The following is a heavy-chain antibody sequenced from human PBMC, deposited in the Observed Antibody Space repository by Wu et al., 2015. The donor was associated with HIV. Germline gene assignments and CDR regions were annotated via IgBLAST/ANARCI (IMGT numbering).Heavy chain of an antibody. D-gene: IGHD5-12*01. J-gene: IGHJ4*02. Sequence: LVQSGAEIKKPGTSVKVSCQASGFSFGTYSFSWVRQGPGQRLEYLGWIIPSTGDTRYAQNFQGRVTMTSDTSINTVYMELNRVRSDDTAVYYCAGYGSGYNWFYYWGQGTLVTVSS. CDR2: IIPSTGDT. V-gene: IGHV1-2*02. CDR3: AGYGSGYNWFYY. CDR1: GFSFGTYS.